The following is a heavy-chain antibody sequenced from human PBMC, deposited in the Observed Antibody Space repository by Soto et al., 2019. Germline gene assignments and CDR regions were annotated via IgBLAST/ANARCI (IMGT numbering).Heavy chain of an antibody. CDR2: ISGNGGST. D-gene: IGHD3-10*01. CDR1: GFTFSSYA. V-gene: IGHV3-23*01. Sequence: EVQLLESGGGLVQPGGSLRLSCAASGFTFSSYAMSWVRQAPGKGLDWVSIISGNGGSTHYADSVKGRFTISRDNSKNTLYLQINSLRAEDTAVYYCAKASSVTYYKAGDFHHWGQGTLVTVSS. J-gene: IGHJ1*01. CDR3: AKASSVTYYKAGDFHH.